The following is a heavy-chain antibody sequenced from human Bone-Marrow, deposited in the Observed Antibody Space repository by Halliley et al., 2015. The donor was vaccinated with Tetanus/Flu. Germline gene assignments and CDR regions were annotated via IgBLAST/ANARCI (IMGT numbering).Heavy chain of an antibody. CDR3: LRDRFEYCSGGSCYGPGY. Sequence: SLRLSCAASGFTFSSYATTWARQAPGQGLEWVSTITESGDDTYYADSMKGRFIISRDNSKNTLFLLMNSLTAEDTATYYCLRDRFEYCSGGSCYGPGYWGQGTQVTVSS. CDR2: ITESGDDT. J-gene: IGHJ4*02. CDR1: GFTFSSYA. D-gene: IGHD2-15*01. V-gene: IGHV3-23*01.